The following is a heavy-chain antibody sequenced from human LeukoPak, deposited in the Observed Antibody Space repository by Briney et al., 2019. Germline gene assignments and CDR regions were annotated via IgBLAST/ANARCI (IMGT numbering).Heavy chain of an antibody. Sequence: SETLSLTCAVYGGSFSGFYWNLIRQPPGKGLEWIGEINHSGSTNYNPSLRSRVTISVDTSKNQFSLNLSSVTAADTAVYYCARGRFRGSHLDYWGQGTLVTVSS. V-gene: IGHV4-34*01. CDR3: ARGRFRGSHLDY. CDR2: INHSGST. J-gene: IGHJ4*02. D-gene: IGHD1-26*01. CDR1: GGSFSGFY.